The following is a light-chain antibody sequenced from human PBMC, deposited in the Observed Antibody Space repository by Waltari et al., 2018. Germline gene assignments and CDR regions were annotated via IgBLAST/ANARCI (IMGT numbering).Light chain of an antibody. J-gene: IGLJ3*02. CDR1: ALPKDD. CDR3: QSADTSGSWV. Sequence: SYELTQPPSVSVSPGQTARITCSGVALPKDDAQWYQQKPGQVPVLVMYKDTERPSGIPERFSGSTSGTTVTLTIGGVQAEDEADYYCQSADTSGSWVFGGGTKLAVL. CDR2: KDT. V-gene: IGLV3-25*03.